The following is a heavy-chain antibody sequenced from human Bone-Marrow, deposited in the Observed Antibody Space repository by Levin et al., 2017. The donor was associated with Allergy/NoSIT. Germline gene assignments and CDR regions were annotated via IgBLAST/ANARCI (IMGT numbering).Heavy chain of an antibody. J-gene: IGHJ6*02. CDR3: ASFAAGSLYYGLDV. D-gene: IGHD6-13*01. V-gene: IGHV3-23*01. CDR2: ISGGAGRT. Sequence: SGGSLRLSCTDSRFTFNTYAMSWVRQAPGKGLEWVSAISGGAGRTHYADSVKGRFTISRDNSKNTLYLELSSLRAEDTAVYYCASFAAGSLYYGLDVWGQGTTVTVSS. CDR1: RFTFNTYA.